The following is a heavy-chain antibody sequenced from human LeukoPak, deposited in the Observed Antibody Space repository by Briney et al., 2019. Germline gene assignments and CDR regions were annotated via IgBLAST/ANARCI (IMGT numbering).Heavy chain of an antibody. J-gene: IGHJ3*01. V-gene: IGHV3-53*01. Sequence: GGSLRLSCTASGFSVSSNFMSGVRQAPGKGLEWVSVLYSGANTYYADSVKGRFTISRDNSKNTLFLQMNSLRADDTAVYYCARAVAYYYVSGNYYPGAFDVWGQGTMVTVSS. D-gene: IGHD3-10*01. CDR1: GFSVSSNF. CDR3: ARAVAYYYVSGNYYPGAFDV. CDR2: LYSGANT.